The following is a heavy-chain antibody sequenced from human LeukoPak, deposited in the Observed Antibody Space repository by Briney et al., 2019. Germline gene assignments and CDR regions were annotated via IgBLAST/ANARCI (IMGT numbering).Heavy chain of an antibody. CDR3: ARSRDYDILTGYYTPLFDY. CDR2: TNPSGGST. CDR1: GYTFTSYY. J-gene: IGHJ4*02. D-gene: IGHD3-9*01. V-gene: IGHV1-46*01. Sequence: GASVKVSCKASGYTFTSYYMHWVRQAPGQGLEWMGITNPSGGSTSYAQKFQGRVTMTRDMSTSTVYMELSSLRSEDTAVYYCARSRDYDILTGYYTPLFDYWGQGTLVTVSS.